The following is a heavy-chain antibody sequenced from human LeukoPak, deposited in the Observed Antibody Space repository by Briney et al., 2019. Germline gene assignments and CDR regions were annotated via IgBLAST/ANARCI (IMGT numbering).Heavy chain of an antibody. J-gene: IGHJ4*02. D-gene: IGHD3-22*01. CDR3: ASQKSRGWFDY. Sequence: PGGSLRLSCAASGFTFSSYAMSWVRQAPGRGLEWVSTISGSGDSTYYADSVKGRFTISRDNSKNTLYLQMNSLTAEDTAVYSCASQKSRGWFDYWGQGTLVTVSS. CDR2: ISGSGDST. V-gene: IGHV3-23*01. CDR1: GFTFSSYA.